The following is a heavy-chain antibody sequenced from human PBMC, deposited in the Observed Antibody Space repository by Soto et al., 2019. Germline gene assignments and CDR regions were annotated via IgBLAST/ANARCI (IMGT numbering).Heavy chain of an antibody. J-gene: IGHJ2*01. CDR2: ISSSSSYI. CDR3: ARDRGVRGVISYWYFDL. V-gene: IGHV3-21*01. D-gene: IGHD3-10*01. Sequence: EVQLVESGGGLVKPGGSLRLSCAASGFTFSSYSMNWVRQAPGKGLEWVSSISSSSSYIYYADSVKGRFTISRDNAKNSLYLQMNSMRAEDTAVYYCARDRGVRGVISYWYFDLWGRGTLVTVSS. CDR1: GFTFSSYS.